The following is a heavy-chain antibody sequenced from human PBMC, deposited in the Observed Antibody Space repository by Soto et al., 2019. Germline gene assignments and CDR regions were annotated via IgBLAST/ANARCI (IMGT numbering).Heavy chain of an antibody. CDR2: IYYSGST. CDR1: GGSIISYY. CDR3: ARVWGGAFDI. J-gene: IGHJ3*02. D-gene: IGHD3-10*01. Sequence: ETLSLTCTVSGGSIISYYWSWIRQPPGKGLEWIGYIYYSGSTNYNPSLKSRVTISVDTSKNQFSLKLSSVTAADTDVYYCARVWGGAFDIWGQGTMVTVSS. V-gene: IGHV4-59*01.